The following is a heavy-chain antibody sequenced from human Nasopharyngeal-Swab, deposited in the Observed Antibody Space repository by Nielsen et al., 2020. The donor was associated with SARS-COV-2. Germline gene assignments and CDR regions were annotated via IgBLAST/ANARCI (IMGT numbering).Heavy chain of an antibody. Sequence: GGSLRLSCATSGYRSTDYWIAWVRHAPGKSLECMGTIFPGDSDTRHSPSFQGQVTISADKSISTAYLQWSSLKASDTAMYYCVRPEGVATSFKYYFQYGMDVWGQGTMVTVPS. V-gene: IGHV5-51*01. D-gene: IGHD5-12*01. CDR1: GYRSTDYW. CDR2: IFPGDSDT. J-gene: IGHJ6*02. CDR3: VRPEGVATSFKYYFQYGMDV.